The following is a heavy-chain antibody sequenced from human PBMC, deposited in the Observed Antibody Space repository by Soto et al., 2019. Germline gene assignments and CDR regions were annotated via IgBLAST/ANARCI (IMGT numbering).Heavy chain of an antibody. V-gene: IGHV3-21*01. J-gene: IGHJ4*02. CDR1: GFTFSSYS. Sequence: PGGSLRLSCAASGFTFSSYSMNWVRQAPGKGLEWVSSISSSSSYIYYADSVKGRFTISRDNSKNTLYLEMNSLRAEDTAVYYCARDPGEAAAAPLDYWGQGTLVTVSS. D-gene: IGHD6-13*01. CDR3: ARDPGEAAAAPLDY. CDR2: ISSSSSYI.